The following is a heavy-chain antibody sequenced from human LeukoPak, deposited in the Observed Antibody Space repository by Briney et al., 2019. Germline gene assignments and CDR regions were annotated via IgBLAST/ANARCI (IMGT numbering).Heavy chain of an antibody. CDR1: GYNFTSYW. V-gene: IGHV5-51*01. J-gene: IGHJ4*02. D-gene: IGHD3-10*01. CDR3: ARSEWFGELVSLDY. CDR2: IYPGDSDT. Sequence: GESLKISCKGSGYNFTSYWIGWVRPVPGKGLEWMGIIYPGDSDTRYSPSFQGQVTISADKSISTAYLQWSSLKASDTAMYYCARSEWFGELVSLDYWGQGTLVTVSS.